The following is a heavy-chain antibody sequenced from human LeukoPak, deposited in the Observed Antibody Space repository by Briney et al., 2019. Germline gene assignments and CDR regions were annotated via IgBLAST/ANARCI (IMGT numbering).Heavy chain of an antibody. V-gene: IGHV3-11*04. CDR2: ISGSGHKT. Sequence: GGSLRLSCAASGFNFSDYHMTWIRQAPGKGLEWVSYISGSGHKTYYADSVKGRFTIPRDNAKNSLYLQMNSTRAEDRAVYYCARDNYDSSGYPYWGQGTLVTVSS. CDR3: ARDNYDSSGYPY. J-gene: IGHJ4*02. CDR1: GFNFSDYH. D-gene: IGHD3-22*01.